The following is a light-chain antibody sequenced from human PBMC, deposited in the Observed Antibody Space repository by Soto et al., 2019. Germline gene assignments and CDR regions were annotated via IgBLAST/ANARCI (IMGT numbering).Light chain of an antibody. CDR3: QKYYSPPVT. CDR1: QSVFSNSNNKHL. CDR2: WAS. V-gene: IGKV4-1*01. J-gene: IGKJ1*01. Sequence: DIVMTQSPDSLSVSLSERATINCTSSQSVFSNSNNKHLLAWFQQKQGHPPRMLIYWASTRESGVPDRFSGSGSGTDFTLTVSSLQAEDVAIYYCQKYYSPPVTFGRGTKVEI.